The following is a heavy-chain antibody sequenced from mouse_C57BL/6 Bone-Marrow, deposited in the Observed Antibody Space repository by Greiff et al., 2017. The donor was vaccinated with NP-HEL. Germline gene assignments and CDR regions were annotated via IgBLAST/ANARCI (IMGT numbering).Heavy chain of an antibody. Sequence: QVQLQQSGAELVRPGTSVKVSCKASGYAFTNYLIEWVKQRPGQGLEWIGVINPGSGGTNYNEKFKGKATLTADRSSSTAYMQLSSLTSEDSAVYFCAKGLVFAYWGQGTLVTVSA. V-gene: IGHV1-54*01. CDR1: GYAFTNYL. J-gene: IGHJ3*01. CDR3: AKGLVFAY. D-gene: IGHD2-2*01. CDR2: INPGSGGT.